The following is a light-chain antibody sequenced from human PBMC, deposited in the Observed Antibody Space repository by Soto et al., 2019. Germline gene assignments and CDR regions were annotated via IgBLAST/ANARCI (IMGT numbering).Light chain of an antibody. V-gene: IGKV1-9*01. CDR3: HQPNAYPYT. CDR2: AAS. CDR1: QGISSY. J-gene: IGKJ2*01. Sequence: IPLTQSPSSLSASVGDRVTITCRASQGISSYFAWYQQKPGKAPKVLIYAASTLQNGVPPGFSGSGSGTDLALTISSLQHADVAPYYCHQPNAYPYTFGQAAHLQIK.